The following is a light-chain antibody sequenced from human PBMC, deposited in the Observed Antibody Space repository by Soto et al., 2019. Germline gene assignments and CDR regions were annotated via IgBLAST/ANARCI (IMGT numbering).Light chain of an antibody. CDR1: QGISSY. V-gene: IGKV1-8*01. CDR2: AAS. Sequence: AIRMTQSPSSFSASTGDRVTITCRASQGISSYLAWYQQKPGKAPKLLIYAASTLQSGVPSRFSGSGSGTDFTLTISCLQSEDFATAYCQQYYSYPFTVGPGNQVDIK. J-gene: IGKJ3*01. CDR3: QQYYSYPFT.